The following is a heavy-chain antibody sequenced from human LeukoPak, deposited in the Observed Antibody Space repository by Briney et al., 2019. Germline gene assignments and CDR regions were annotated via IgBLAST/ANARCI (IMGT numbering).Heavy chain of an antibody. CDR3: ARVPTYHYYGSGSYYYFDY. CDR1: GYTFTGYY. Sequence: ASVKVSCKASGYTFTGYYMRWVRQAPGQGLEWMGRINPNSGGTNYAQKFQGRVTMTRDTSISTAYMELSRLRSDDTAVYYCARVPTYHYYGSGSYYYFDYWGQGTLVTVSS. CDR2: INPNSGGT. J-gene: IGHJ4*02. V-gene: IGHV1-2*06. D-gene: IGHD3-10*01.